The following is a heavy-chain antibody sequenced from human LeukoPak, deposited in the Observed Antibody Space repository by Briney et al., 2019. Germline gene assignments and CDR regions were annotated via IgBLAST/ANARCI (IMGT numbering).Heavy chain of an antibody. J-gene: IGHJ5*02. V-gene: IGHV1-69*04. D-gene: IGHD2-2*01. CDR3: ARAKVYCSSTSCPQHWFDP. Sequence: SVEVSCKASGGTFSSYAISWVRQAPGQGLEWMGRIIPIFGIANYAQKCQGRVTITADKSTSTAYMELSSLRSEDTAVYYCARAKVYCSSTSCPQHWFDPWGQGTLVTVSS. CDR1: GGTFSSYA. CDR2: IIPIFGIA.